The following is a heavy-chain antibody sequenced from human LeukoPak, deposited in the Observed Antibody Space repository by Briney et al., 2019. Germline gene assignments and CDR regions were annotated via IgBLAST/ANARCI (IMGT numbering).Heavy chain of an antibody. CDR1: GGSFSGYY. D-gene: IGHD3-10*01. J-gene: IGHJ4*02. CDR3: AREPAFGELSFFDY. V-gene: IGHV4-34*01. Sequence: PSETLSLTCAVYGGSFSGYYWSWIRQPPGKGLEWIGEINHSGSTNYNPSLKSRVTISVDTSKNQFSLKLSSVTAAGTAVYYCAREPAFGELSFFDYWGQGTLVTVSS. CDR2: INHSGST.